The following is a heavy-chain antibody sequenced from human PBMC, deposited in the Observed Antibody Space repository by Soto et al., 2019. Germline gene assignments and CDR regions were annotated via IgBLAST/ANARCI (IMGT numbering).Heavy chain of an antibody. CDR1: GYTFTGYY. D-gene: IGHD3-22*01. CDR2: IVVGSGNT. CDR3: AAKYYYDSSGYYYVAAGAFDI. V-gene: IGHV1-58*02. J-gene: IGHJ3*02. Sequence: EASVKVSCKASGYTFTGYYMHWVRQAPGQGLEWMGWIVVGSGNTNYAQKFQERVTITRDMSTSTAYMELSSLRSEDTAVYYCAAKYYYDSSGYYYVAAGAFDIWGQGTMVTVSS.